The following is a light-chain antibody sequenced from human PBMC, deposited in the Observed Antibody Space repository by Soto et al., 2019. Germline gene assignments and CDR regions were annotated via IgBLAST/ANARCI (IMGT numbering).Light chain of an antibody. CDR2: EVS. CDR1: NSDVGGYNY. CDR3: NSRTSSGPSV. Sequence: QCLLTLPASVYGSPGHSITISCNGTNSDVGGYNYVSWYQQHPGKAPKLMIYEVSKRPSGVSNRFSGSKSGNTASLTISGLQADDEAEYYCNSRTSSGPSVFGGGTKVTVL. J-gene: IGLJ2*01. V-gene: IGLV2-14*01.